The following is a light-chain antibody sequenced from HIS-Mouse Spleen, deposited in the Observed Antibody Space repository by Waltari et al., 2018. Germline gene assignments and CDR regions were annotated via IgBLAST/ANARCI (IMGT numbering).Light chain of an antibody. V-gene: IGLV3-25*03. Sequence: SYELTQPPSVSVSPGQTARITCSGDALPKQYAYWYQQKPGQAPVLVIYQDRERPSGIPERFAGSSSGTTVTLTISGVQAEDEADYYCQSADSSGTWVFGGGTKLTVL. J-gene: IGLJ3*02. CDR1: ALPKQY. CDR3: QSADSSGTWV. CDR2: QDR.